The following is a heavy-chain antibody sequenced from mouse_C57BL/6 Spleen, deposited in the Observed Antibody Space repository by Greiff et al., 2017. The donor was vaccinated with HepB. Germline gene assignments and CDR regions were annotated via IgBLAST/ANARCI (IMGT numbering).Heavy chain of an antibody. Sequence: EVKLVESGGGLVKPGGSLKLSCAASGFTFSDYGMHWVRQAPEKGLEWVAYISSGSSTIYYADTVKGRFTISRDNAKNTLFLQMTSLRSEDTAMYYCANPYYYGSTWFAYWGQGTLVTVSA. D-gene: IGHD1-1*01. J-gene: IGHJ3*01. V-gene: IGHV5-17*01. CDR1: GFTFSDYG. CDR2: ISSGSSTI. CDR3: ANPYYYGSTWFAY.